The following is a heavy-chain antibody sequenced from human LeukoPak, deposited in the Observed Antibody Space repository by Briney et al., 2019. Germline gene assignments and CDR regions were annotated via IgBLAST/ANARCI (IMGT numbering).Heavy chain of an antibody. Sequence: SETLSLTCAVYGGSLSGYYWSWIRQPPGKGLEWTGEINYSADANYNPSLKSRVTISVDTSKNQFSLKLTSVTAADTAVYYCARSYYDSSGPYDVWGEGTTVTVSS. CDR3: ARSYYDSSGPYDV. J-gene: IGHJ6*04. CDR2: INYSADA. V-gene: IGHV4-34*01. CDR1: GGSLSGYY. D-gene: IGHD3-22*01.